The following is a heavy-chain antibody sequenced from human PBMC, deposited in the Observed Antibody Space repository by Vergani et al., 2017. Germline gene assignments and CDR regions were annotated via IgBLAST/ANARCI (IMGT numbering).Heavy chain of an antibody. D-gene: IGHD5-12*01. CDR2: VSGSSATP. J-gene: IGHJ4*02. CDR3: TKGSREYTGYFFDY. CDR1: GFTFDDYA. V-gene: IGHV3-23*04. Sequence: EVQLVESGGGLVQPGRSLRLSCAASGFTFDDYAMHWVRQAPGKGLEWVSSVSGSSATPYYADSVKGRFIISRDNSKNTLHLQMNSLRADDTAVYYCTKGSREYTGYFFDYWGQGTLATVSS.